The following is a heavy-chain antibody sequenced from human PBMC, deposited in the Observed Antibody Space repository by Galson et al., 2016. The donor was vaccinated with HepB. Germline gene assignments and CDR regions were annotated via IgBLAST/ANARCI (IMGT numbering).Heavy chain of an antibody. CDR2: ISNDGSNK. J-gene: IGHJ6*02. Sequence: SLRLSCADSGFIFRSYAMNWVRQAPGKGLEWLAVISNDGSNKYYADSVKGRFTISRDNSKNTLYLQMNSLRTEDTAVYYCTRPLPNAGYGMDVWGQGTTVTVSS. CDR1: GFIFRSYA. CDR3: TRPLPNAGYGMDV. D-gene: IGHD2-15*01. V-gene: IGHV3-30-3*01.